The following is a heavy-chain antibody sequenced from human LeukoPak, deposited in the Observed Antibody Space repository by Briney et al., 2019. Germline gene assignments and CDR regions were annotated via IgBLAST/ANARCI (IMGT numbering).Heavy chain of an antibody. J-gene: IGHJ6*02. CDR1: GFTFSSYS. D-gene: IGHD3-22*01. Sequence: GGSLRLSCAASGFTFSSYSMNWVRQAPGKGLEWVSSISSSSSYIYYADSVEGRFTISRDNAKNSLYLQMNSLRAEDTAVYYCARDYYDSLYYYYGMDVWGQGTTVTVSS. V-gene: IGHV3-21*01. CDR2: ISSSSSYI. CDR3: ARDYYDSLYYYYGMDV.